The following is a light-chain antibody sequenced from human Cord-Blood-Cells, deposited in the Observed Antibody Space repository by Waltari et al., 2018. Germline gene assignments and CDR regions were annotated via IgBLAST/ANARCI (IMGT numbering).Light chain of an antibody. CDR3: QSADSSGTYVV. CDR1: ALPKQY. V-gene: IGLV3-25*02. Sequence: SYELTQPPSVSVSPGQTARITCSGDALPKQYAYWYQQKPGQAPVLGIYKDSERPSGIPDRFSGSSSGTTVTLTISGVQAEDEADYYCQSADSSGTYVVFGGGTKLTVL. CDR2: KDS. J-gene: IGLJ2*01.